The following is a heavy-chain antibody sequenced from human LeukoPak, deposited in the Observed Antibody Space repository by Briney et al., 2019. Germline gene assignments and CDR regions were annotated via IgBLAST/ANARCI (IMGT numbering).Heavy chain of an antibody. CDR1: GYSISSGYY. J-gene: IGHJ4*02. Sequence: SETLPLTCAVSGYSISSGYYWGWIRQPPGKGLEWIGNIYYSGSTYYNPSLKSRVTISVDTSKNQFSLKLTSVTAADTAVYYCARHASVSGNWPRPLDSWGQGSLVTVSS. D-gene: IGHD6-19*01. CDR3: ARHASVSGNWPRPLDS. V-gene: IGHV4-38-2*01. CDR2: IYYSGST.